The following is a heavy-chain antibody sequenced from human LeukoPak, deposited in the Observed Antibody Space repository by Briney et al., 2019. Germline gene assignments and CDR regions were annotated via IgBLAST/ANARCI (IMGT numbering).Heavy chain of an antibody. CDR2: ISAYNGNT. J-gene: IGHJ4*02. D-gene: IGHD6-13*01. CDR3: ARGDKRIAGSLFDY. Sequence: ASVKVSCKASGYTFTSYGISWVRQAPGQGLEWMGWISAYNGNTNYAQKLQGRVTMTTDTSTSTVYMELSSLRSEDTAVYYCARGDKRIAGSLFDYWGQGTLVTVSS. V-gene: IGHV1-18*01. CDR1: GYTFTSYG.